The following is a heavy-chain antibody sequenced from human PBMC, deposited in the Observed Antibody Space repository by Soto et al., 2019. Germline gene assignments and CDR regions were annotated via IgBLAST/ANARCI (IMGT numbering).Heavy chain of an antibody. CDR3: ARWVGGSMFDNSGKYDS. CDR1: GFTFSSNG. CDR2: IAYDGSKT. V-gene: IGHV3-30*03. J-gene: IGHJ5*01. D-gene: IGHD3-22*01. Sequence: QVQLVESGGGVVQPGRSLRITCAASGFTFSSNGMHWVRQAPGKGLEWVALIAYDGSKTYYGDSVRGRFTISRDNSENTLFLQMNSLRAEDTAVYYCARWVGGSMFDNSGKYDSWGQGTLVTVSS.